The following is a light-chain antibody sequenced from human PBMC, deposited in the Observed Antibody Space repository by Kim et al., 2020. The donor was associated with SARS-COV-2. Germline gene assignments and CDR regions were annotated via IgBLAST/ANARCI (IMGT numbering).Light chain of an antibody. CDR2: GAS. J-gene: IGKJ1*01. CDR3: QQYGSSPRT. Sequence: PGERATLSCRASQSVSSNYLAWYQQKPGQAPRLLIYGASSRATGIPDRFSGSGSGTDFTLTISRLEPEDFAVYYCQQYGSSPRTFGQGTKV. CDR1: QSVSSNY. V-gene: IGKV3-20*01.